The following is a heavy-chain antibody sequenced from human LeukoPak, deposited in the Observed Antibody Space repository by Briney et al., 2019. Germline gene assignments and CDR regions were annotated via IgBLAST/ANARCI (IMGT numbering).Heavy chain of an antibody. J-gene: IGHJ5*02. D-gene: IGHD3-10*01. V-gene: IGHV1-2*02. Sequence: ASVKVSCKASGYTFTGYYMHWVRQAPGQGLEWIGWINPNSGGTNYAQKFQGRVTMTRDTSISTAYMELSRLRSDDTAVYYCAKDPGFVLLWFGELPWFDPWGQGTLVTVSS. CDR1: GYTFTGYY. CDR2: INPNSGGT. CDR3: AKDPGFVLLWFGELPWFDP.